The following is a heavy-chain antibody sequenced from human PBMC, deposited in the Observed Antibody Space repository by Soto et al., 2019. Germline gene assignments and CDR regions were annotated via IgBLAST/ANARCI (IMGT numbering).Heavy chain of an antibody. CDR3: ARDFYGSGSYLLY. CDR1: DGYISSYY. D-gene: IGHD3-10*01. J-gene: IGHJ4*02. Sequence: PSETLSLTCTVSDGYISSYYWSWIRQPPGKGLEWIGYIYYSGSTNYNPSLKSRVTISVDKSKNQFSLKLSSVTAADTAVYYCARDFYGSGSYLLYWGQGTLVTVSS. CDR2: IYYSGST. V-gene: IGHV4-59*12.